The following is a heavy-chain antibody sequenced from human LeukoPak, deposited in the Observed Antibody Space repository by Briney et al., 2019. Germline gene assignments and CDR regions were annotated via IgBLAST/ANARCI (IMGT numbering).Heavy chain of an antibody. V-gene: IGHV3-74*01. D-gene: IGHD1-14*01. CDR2: INTDGSST. Sequence: PGGSLRLSCAASRCTLSSYWMHWVRQAPGKGLVWVSRINTDGSSTNYADSVKGRFTISRDNAMNTLYLQMNNLRAEDTAVYYCASRTGVYWGQGTLVSVSS. CDR1: RCTLSSYW. J-gene: IGHJ4*02. CDR3: ASRTGVY.